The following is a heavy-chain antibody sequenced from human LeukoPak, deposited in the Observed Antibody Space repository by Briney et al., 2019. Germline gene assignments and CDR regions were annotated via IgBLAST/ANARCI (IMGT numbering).Heavy chain of an antibody. V-gene: IGHV1-2*02. CDR1: GGTLSSYA. CDR2: INPNSGGT. Sequence: ASVKVSCKASGGTLSSYAISWVRQAPGQGLEWMGWINPNSGGTNYAQKFQGRDTMTRDTSISTAYMELSRLRSDDTTVYYCARDPYSATPDDAFDIWGQGTMVTVSS. D-gene: IGHD2-21*01. CDR3: ARDPYSATPDDAFDI. J-gene: IGHJ3*02.